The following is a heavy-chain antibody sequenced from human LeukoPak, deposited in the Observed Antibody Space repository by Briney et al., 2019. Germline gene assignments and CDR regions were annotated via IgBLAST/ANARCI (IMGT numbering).Heavy chain of an antibody. Sequence: ASVKVSCKASGYTFTSYGISWVRQAPGQGLEWMGWISAYNGNTNYAQKFQGRVTITRNTSISTAYMELSSLRSEDTAVYYCARGRLERRGWRGGYYFDYWGQGILVTVSS. V-gene: IGHV1-18*01. CDR1: GYTFTSYG. CDR2: ISAYNGNT. J-gene: IGHJ4*02. D-gene: IGHD1-1*01. CDR3: ARGRLERRGWRGGYYFDY.